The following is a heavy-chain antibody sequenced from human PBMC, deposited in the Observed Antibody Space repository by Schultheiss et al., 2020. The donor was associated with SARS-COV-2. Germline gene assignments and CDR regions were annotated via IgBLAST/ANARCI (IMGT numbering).Heavy chain of an antibody. D-gene: IGHD3-22*01. Sequence: ESLKISCAVYGGSFSGYYWSWIRQPPGKGLEWIGEINHSGSTNYNPSLKSRVTISVDTSKNQFSLKVSSVTAADTAVYYCAVDSSGYLDAFDIWGQGTMVTVSS. CDR1: GGSFSGYY. V-gene: IGHV4-34*01. J-gene: IGHJ3*02. CDR3: AVDSSGYLDAFDI. CDR2: INHSGST.